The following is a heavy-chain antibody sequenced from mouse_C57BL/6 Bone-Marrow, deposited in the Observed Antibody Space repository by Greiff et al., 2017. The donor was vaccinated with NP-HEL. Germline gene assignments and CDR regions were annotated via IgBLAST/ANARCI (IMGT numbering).Heavy chain of an antibody. Sequence: QVHVKQPGADLVKPGASVKLSCKASGYTFTSYWMHWVKQRPGRGLEWIGRIDPNSGGTKFNEKFKTKATLTVAKPSSTAYMQLSSLTSEDSAVYYCARYYYGRRGWYFDVWGTGTTVTVSS. D-gene: IGHD1-1*01. J-gene: IGHJ1*03. CDR1: GYTFTSYW. CDR2: IDPNSGGT. V-gene: IGHV1-72*01. CDR3: ARYYYGRRGWYFDV.